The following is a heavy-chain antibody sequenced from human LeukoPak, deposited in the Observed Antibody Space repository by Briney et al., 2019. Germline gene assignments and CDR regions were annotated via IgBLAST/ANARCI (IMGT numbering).Heavy chain of an antibody. V-gene: IGHV4-59*12. CDR3: AKSNGYGLVDI. D-gene: IGHD3-10*01. CDR1: GGSISSYY. J-gene: IGHJ3*02. Sequence: SETLSLTCTVSGGSISSYYWSWIRQPPGKGLEWIGYIKYSGSTYYSPSLKSRVTISLDTSRNQFSLKLNSVTAADTAVYYCAKSNGYGLVDIWGQGTMVTVSS. CDR2: IKYSGST.